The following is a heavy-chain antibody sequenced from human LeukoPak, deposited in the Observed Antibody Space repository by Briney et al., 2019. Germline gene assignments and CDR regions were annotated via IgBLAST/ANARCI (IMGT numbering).Heavy chain of an antibody. CDR1: GYTFTSYG. J-gene: IGHJ5*02. CDR3: ARDRAVADYNWFDP. CDR2: ISAYNGNT. Sequence: ASVTVSCKASGYTFTSYGISWVRQAPGQGLEWMGWISAYNGNTNYAQKLQGRVTMTTDTSTSTAYMELRSLRSDGTAVYYCARDRAVADYNWFDPWGRGTLVTVSS. V-gene: IGHV1-18*01. D-gene: IGHD6-19*01.